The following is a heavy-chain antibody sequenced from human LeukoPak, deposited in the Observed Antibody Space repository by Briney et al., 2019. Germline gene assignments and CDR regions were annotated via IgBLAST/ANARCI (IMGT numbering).Heavy chain of an antibody. CDR3: ARHYGP. D-gene: IGHD3-10*01. CDR1: GESFSTYY. Sequence: PSETLSLTCAVYGESFSTYYWNWIRQPPGKGLEWIGSIYDSGSTYYNPSLKSRVTISVDTSKNQFSLKLNSVTAADTAVYYCARHYGPWGQGTLVTVSS. J-gene: IGHJ5*02. CDR2: IYDSGST. V-gene: IGHV4-39*01.